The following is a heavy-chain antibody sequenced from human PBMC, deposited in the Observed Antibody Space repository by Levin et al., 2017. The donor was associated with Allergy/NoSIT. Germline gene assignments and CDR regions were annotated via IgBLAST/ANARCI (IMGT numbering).Heavy chain of an antibody. D-gene: IGHD5-12*01. V-gene: IGHV1-69*01. Sequence: KISCKASGGTFSSYAISWVRQAPGQGLEWMGGIIPIFGTANYAQKFQGRVTITADESTSTAYMELSSLRSEDTAVYYCARDEKIVATILLYYWGQGTLVTVSS. J-gene: IGHJ4*02. CDR2: IIPIFGTA. CDR1: GGTFSSYA. CDR3: ARDEKIVATILLYY.